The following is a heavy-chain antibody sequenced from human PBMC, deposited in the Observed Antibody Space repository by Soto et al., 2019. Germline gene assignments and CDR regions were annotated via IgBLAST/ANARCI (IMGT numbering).Heavy chain of an antibody. Sequence: SKTLSLSCTVSVGSISSYYWSWIRQPPGKGLEWIGYIYYSGSTNYNPSLKSRVTISVDTSKNQFSLKLSSVTAADTAVYYCARYRGGYSYGYPTGYYYYGMDVWGQGTTVTVSS. V-gene: IGHV4-59*01. CDR2: IYYSGST. J-gene: IGHJ6*02. CDR1: VGSISSYY. D-gene: IGHD5-18*01. CDR3: ARYRGGYSYGYPTGYYYYGMDV.